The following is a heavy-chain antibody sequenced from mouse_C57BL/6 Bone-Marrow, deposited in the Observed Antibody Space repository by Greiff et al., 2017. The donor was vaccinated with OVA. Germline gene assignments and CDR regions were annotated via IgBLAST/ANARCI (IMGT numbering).Heavy chain of an antibody. V-gene: IGHV1-75*01. CDR2: IFPGSGST. Sequence: VKLMESGPELVKPGASVKISCKASGYTFTDYYINWVKQRPGQGLEWIGWIFPGSGSTYYNEKFKGKATLTVDKSSSTAYMLLSSLTSEDSAVYFCARECLTTVVNWYFDVWGTGTTVTFSS. CDR1: GYTFTDYY. J-gene: IGHJ1*03. D-gene: IGHD1-1*01. CDR3: ARECLTTVVNWYFDV.